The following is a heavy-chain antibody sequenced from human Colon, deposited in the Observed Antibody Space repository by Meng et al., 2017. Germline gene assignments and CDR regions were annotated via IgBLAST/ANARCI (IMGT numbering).Heavy chain of an antibody. CDR3: GRDQGRQLINH. V-gene: IGHV4-4*02. J-gene: IGHJ4*02. D-gene: IGHD1-1*01. CDR2: VYHRGDT. Sequence: QVQPQESGPGLVKPSGILSLTCTVSGDSISSDIWWSWVRQPPGKGLEWIGEVYHRGDTNYNPSLKSRVVISVDRSKNQFSLNLSSVTAADTAVYYCGRDQGRQLINHWGQGTLVTVSS. CDR1: GDSISSDIW.